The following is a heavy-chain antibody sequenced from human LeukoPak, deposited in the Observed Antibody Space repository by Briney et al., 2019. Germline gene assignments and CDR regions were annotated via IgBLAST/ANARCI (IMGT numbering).Heavy chain of an antibody. CDR3: ARGSGWYVEYFDY. CDR1: GGSISSYY. J-gene: IGHJ4*02. V-gene: IGHV4-59*12. Sequence: SETLSLTCTVSGGSISSYYWSWIRQPPGKGLEWIGYIYYSGSTNYNPSLKSRVTISVDTSKNQFSLKLSSVTAADTAVYYCARGSGWYVEYFDYWGQGTLVTVSS. CDR2: IYYSGST. D-gene: IGHD6-19*01.